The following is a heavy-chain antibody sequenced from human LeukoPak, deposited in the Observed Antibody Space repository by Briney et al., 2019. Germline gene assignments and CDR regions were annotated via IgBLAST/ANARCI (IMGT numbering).Heavy chain of an antibody. Sequence: GGSLRLSCAASGFTFGSYSMNWVRQAPGKGLEWVSYISSSSSTIYYADSVKGRFTISRDNAKNSPYLQMNSLRDEDTAVYYCARGILGGIAARGRGLDYWGQGTLVTVSS. D-gene: IGHD6-6*01. V-gene: IGHV3-48*02. CDR2: ISSSSSTI. CDR3: ARGILGGIAARGRGLDY. J-gene: IGHJ4*02. CDR1: GFTFGSYS.